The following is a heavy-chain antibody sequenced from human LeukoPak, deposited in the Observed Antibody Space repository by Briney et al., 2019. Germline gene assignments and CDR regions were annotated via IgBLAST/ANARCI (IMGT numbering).Heavy chain of an antibody. J-gene: IGHJ5*02. Sequence: GASVKVSCKASGYTFTGYYMHWVRQAPGQGLEWMGWINPNSGGTNYAQKFQGRVTMTRDTSISTAYMELSRLRSDDTAVYYCARDRGYDDSSGYSAWGQGTLVTVSS. V-gene: IGHV1-2*02. CDR1: GYTFTGYY. D-gene: IGHD3-22*01. CDR2: INPNSGGT. CDR3: ARDRGYDDSSGYSA.